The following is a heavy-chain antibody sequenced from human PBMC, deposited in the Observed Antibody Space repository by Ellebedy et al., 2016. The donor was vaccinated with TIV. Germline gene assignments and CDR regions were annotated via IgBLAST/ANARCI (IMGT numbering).Heavy chain of an antibody. V-gene: IGHV3-48*04. J-gene: IGHJ6*02. D-gene: IGHD6-19*01. Sequence: GGSLRLSCAASGFTFNSYSMNWVRQAPGKGLEWVSYISSSSSSIFYADSVKGRFTISRDNAKNSLYLQMNSLRAEDTALYYCAKDRGSVAGDGYYYGMDVWGQGTTVTVSS. CDR1: GFTFNSYS. CDR3: AKDRGSVAGDGYYYGMDV. CDR2: ISSSSSSI.